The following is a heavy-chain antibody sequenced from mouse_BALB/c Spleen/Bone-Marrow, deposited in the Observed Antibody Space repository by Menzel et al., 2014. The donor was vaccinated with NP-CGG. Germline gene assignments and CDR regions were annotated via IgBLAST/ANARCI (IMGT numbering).Heavy chain of an antibody. CDR1: GYTFTDYT. CDR3: ARGRWYY. V-gene: IGHV1-22*01. D-gene: IGHD2-3*01. J-gene: IGHJ2*01. CDR2: TNPNNGGT. Sequence: EAQLQESGPELVKPGASVKISCKTSGYTFTDYTIHWVKQSHGKSLEWIGGTNPNNGGTSYDQKFKGKATLTIHKSSSTTYMELRSLTSEDSAVYYCARGRWYYWGQGTTLTVSS.